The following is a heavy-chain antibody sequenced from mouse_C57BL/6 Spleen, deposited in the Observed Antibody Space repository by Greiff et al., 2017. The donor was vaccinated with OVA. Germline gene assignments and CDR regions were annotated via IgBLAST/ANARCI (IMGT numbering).Heavy chain of an antibody. J-gene: IGHJ3*01. D-gene: IGHD1-1*01. CDR1: GFSLSTSGMG. CDR3: ARKDYGSSPFAY. Sequence: QVQLKQSGPGLLQSSQTLSLTCSFSGFSLSTSGMGVSWIRQPSGKGLEWLAHIYWDDDKRYNPSLKSRLTISKDTSRNQVFLKITSVDTADTATYYCARKDYGSSPFAYWGQGTLVTVSA. V-gene: IGHV8-12*01. CDR2: IYWDDDK.